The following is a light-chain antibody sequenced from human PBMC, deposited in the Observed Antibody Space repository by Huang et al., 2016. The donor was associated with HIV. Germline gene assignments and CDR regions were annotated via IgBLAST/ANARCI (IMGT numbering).Light chain of an antibody. CDR3: QQYNNWPRGT. CDR2: GAS. Sequence: EIVMTQSPATLSVSPGERATLSCRASQNIGSNLAWYQQKPGQAPRLLMYGASTRATGIAARFSGSGSGTEFTRTISSLQSDDIAVYHCQQYNNWPRGTFGQGTKVEIK. J-gene: IGKJ1*01. V-gene: IGKV3-15*01. CDR1: QNIGSN.